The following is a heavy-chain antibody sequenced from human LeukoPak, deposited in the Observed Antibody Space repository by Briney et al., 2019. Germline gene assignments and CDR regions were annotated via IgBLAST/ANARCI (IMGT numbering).Heavy chain of an antibody. D-gene: IGHD2-2*01. CDR3: AHGAMYQLDY. J-gene: IGHJ4*02. Sequence: GGSLRLSCAASGFTFSVYWMGWVRQAPGKGLEWVANIKQDGSEKYYVDSVKGRFTISRDNAKSSLFLQMNSLRAEDTAVYYCAHGAMYQLDYWGQGTLVTVSS. CDR2: IKQDGSEK. V-gene: IGHV3-7*03. CDR1: GFTFSVYW.